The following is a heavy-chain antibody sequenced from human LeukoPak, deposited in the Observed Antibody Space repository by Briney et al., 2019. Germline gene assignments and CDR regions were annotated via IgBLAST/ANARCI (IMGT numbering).Heavy chain of an antibody. Sequence: PSETLSLTCTVSGGSVSSTTYYWGWLRQPPGGGLEWIANVYYTGSTYCNPSLKSRVTMSVDTSKNQFSLTVTSVTAADTAVYYCARLSKGRYFDYIFEYWGQGTLATVSS. CDR2: VYYTGST. V-gene: IGHV4-39*01. D-gene: IGHD3-9*01. J-gene: IGHJ4*02. CDR1: GGSVSSTTYY. CDR3: ARLSKGRYFDYIFEY.